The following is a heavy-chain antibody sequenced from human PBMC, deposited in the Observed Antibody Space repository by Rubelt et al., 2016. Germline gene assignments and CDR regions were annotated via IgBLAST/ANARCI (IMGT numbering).Heavy chain of an antibody. D-gene: IGHD3-3*01. J-gene: IGHJ3*02. Sequence: QVQLVQSGAEVKKPGSSVKVSCKASGGTFSSYAISWVRQAPGQGLEWMGGIIPVFGTGNYAQKFQGRVTITADKSTSTAYMGLGSLRSEDTAVYYCARDFLEWSDAFDIWGQGTMVTVSS. CDR3: ARDFLEWSDAFDI. CDR1: GGTFSSYA. V-gene: IGHV1-69*06. CDR2: IIPVFGTG.